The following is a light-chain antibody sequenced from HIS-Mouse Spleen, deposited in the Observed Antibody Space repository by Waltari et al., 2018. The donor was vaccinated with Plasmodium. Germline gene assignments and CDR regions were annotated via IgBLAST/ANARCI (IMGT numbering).Light chain of an antibody. V-gene: IGLV2-23*03. CDR2: VGS. J-gene: IGLJ3*02. CDR3: CSYAGSSTFV. CDR1: SSDVGSYNL. Sequence: QSALTQPASVSGSPGQSSTIPCTGTSSDVGSYNLVSWYHQHPGKAPKLMVYVGSKRPSGVSNRFSGSKSGNTASLTISGLQAEDEADYYCCSYAGSSTFVFGGGTKLTVL.